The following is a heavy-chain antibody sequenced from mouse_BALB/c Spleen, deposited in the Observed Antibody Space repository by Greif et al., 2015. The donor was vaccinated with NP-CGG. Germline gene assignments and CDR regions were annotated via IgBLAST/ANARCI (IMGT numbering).Heavy chain of an antibody. V-gene: IGHV5-9-2*01. CDR2: ISGGGSYT. CDR3: ARYGNYFDY. Sequence: DVHLVESGGGLVKPGGSLKLSCAASGFTFSSYGMSWVRQTPEKRLEWVATISGGGSYTYYPDSVKGRFTISRDNAKNNLYMQMSSLRSEDTALYYCARYGNYFDYWGQGTTLTVSS. CDR1: GFTFSSYG. D-gene: IGHD2-10*02. J-gene: IGHJ2*01.